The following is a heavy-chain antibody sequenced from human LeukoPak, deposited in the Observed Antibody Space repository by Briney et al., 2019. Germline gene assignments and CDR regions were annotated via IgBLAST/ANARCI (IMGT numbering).Heavy chain of an antibody. Sequence: PGGSLRLSCAASGFTVSSNYMSWVRQAPGNGLEWVSVIYSGGSTYYADSVKGRFTISRDNSKNTLYLQMNSLRAEDTAVYYCARERRAAYYFDYWGQGTLVTVSS. J-gene: IGHJ4*02. CDR3: ARERRAAYYFDY. CDR1: GFTVSSNY. D-gene: IGHD3-10*01. CDR2: IYSGGST. V-gene: IGHV3-66*01.